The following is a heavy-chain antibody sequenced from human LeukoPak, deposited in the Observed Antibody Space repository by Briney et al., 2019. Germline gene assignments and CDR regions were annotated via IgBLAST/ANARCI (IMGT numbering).Heavy chain of an antibody. D-gene: IGHD1-26*01. V-gene: IGHV3-21*04. CDR1: ALSLSAYN. Sequence: GGSLRLSCAASALSLSAYNMNWVRQAPGKGLEWVSSISYTGTYIYYADSVKGRLTISIDNAQNSLYLQMNSLRAEDTAIYYCVRDRGTYRPIDYWGQGTLVTVSS. CDR3: VRDRGTYRPIDY. CDR2: ISYTGTYI. J-gene: IGHJ4*02.